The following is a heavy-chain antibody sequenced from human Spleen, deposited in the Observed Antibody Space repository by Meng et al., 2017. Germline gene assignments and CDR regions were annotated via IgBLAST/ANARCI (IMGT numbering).Heavy chain of an antibody. Sequence: GESLKISCVASGFSFTDAWMSWVRQAPGKGLEWVGRIKCNSDGGTTDYAAPVKGRFTISRDDSKNTLYLQMNSLITEDTAVYFCGTEAAAADHWGQGTLVTVSS. J-gene: IGHJ4*02. CDR1: GFSFTDAW. V-gene: IGHV3-15*01. D-gene: IGHD6-13*01. CDR2: IKCNSDGGTT. CDR3: GTEAAAADH.